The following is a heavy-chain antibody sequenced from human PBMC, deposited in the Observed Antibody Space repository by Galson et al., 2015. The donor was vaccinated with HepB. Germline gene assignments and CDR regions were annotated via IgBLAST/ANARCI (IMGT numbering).Heavy chain of an antibody. V-gene: IGHV3-33*01. CDR2: IWYDGSNK. J-gene: IGHJ4*02. CDR1: GFNFSSYG. Sequence: SLRLSCAASGFNFSSYGMHWVRQAPGKGLEWVAVIWYDGSNKYYADSVKGRFTISRDNSKNTLYLQMNSLRAEDTAVYYCARDGGAMGTVLGYWGQGTLVTVSS. D-gene: IGHD5-24*01. CDR3: ARDGGAMGTVLGY.